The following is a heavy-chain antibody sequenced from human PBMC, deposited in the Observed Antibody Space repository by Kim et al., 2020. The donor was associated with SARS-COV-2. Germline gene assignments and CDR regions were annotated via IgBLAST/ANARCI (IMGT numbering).Heavy chain of an antibody. Sequence: GGSLRLSCAASGFTFSSYSMNWVRQAPGKGLEWVSSISSSSSYIYYADSVKGRFTISRDNAKNSLYLQMNSLRAEDTAVYYCARGLFLAPEWLGDFWSGFLSGHDYWGQGTLVTVSS. V-gene: IGHV3-21*01. J-gene: IGHJ4*02. D-gene: IGHD3-3*01. CDR2: ISSSSSYI. CDR3: ARGLFLAPEWLGDFWSGFLSGHDY. CDR1: GFTFSSYS.